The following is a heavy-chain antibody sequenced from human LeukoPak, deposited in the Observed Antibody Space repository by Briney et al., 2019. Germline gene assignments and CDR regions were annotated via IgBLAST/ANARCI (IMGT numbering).Heavy chain of an antibody. CDR2: IRYDGSNK. V-gene: IGHV3-30*02. Sequence: PGGSLRLSCAASGFTFSSYGMYWVRQAPGKGLEWVAFIRYDGSNKYYADSVKGRFTISRDNAKNTLNLQMNSLRAEDTAVYYCARDLGQYYDTSDNWFDPWGQGTLVTVSS. CDR3: ARDLGQYYDTSDNWFDP. J-gene: IGHJ5*02. D-gene: IGHD3-22*01. CDR1: GFTFSSYG.